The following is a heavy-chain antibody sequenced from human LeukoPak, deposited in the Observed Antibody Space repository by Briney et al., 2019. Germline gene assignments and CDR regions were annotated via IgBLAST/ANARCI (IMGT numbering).Heavy chain of an antibody. CDR3: ARNNGMDV. V-gene: IGHV3-7*03. Sequence: GGSLRLSCAASGFALSSHWMTWVRQVLGRGPEWVANVNRDVSETYYLDSVKGRFTISKDNAKNSLYLQMNSLRAEDTALYHCARNNGMDVWGQGTTVIVSS. J-gene: IGHJ6*02. CDR1: GFALSSHW. CDR2: VNRDVSET.